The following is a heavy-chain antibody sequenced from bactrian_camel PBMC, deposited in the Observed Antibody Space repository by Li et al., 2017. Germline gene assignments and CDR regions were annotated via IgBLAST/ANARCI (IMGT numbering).Heavy chain of an antibody. J-gene: IGHJ6*01. D-gene: IGHD1*01. Sequence: VQLVESGGGLVQPGGSLRLSCETSGFAITKYYMNWVRQAPGQGREGIAGFHSQGRTRYTDAVKGRFTVSKDNTKNTVYLQMNSLKPEDTAVYHCVRDLGPDGTIFGYWGQGTQVTVS. CDR3: VRDLGPDGTIFGY. CDR1: GFAITKYY. V-gene: IGHV3S10*01. CDR2: FHSQGRT.